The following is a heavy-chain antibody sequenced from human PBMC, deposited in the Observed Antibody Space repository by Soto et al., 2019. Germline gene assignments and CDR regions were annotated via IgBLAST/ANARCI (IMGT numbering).Heavy chain of an antibody. CDR2: ISGSGGST. D-gene: IGHD3-10*01. CDR3: AKAPPRKRYGSGSYYRPYYGMDV. J-gene: IGHJ6*02. V-gene: IGHV3-23*01. CDR1: GFNIVGLS. Sequence: GLPKRLSSSASGFNIVGLSVSWVSKEQGKGLEWVSAISGSGGSTYYADSVKGRFTISRDNSKNTLYLQMNSLRAEDTAVYYCAKAPPRKRYGSGSYYRPYYGMDVWGQGTTVTVSS.